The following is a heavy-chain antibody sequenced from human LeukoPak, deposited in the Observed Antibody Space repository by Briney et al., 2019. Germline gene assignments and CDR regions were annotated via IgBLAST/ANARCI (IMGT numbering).Heavy chain of an antibody. CDR3: AKDLSSGWALDY. V-gene: IGHV3-30*18. Sequence: GGSLRLSCAASGFTFSSSGMHWVRQAPGKGLEWVAVISYDGSDKYYADSVKGRFTSSRDNPKNTLYLQMNSLRAEDTAVYYCAKDLSSGWALDYWGQGTLVTVSS. D-gene: IGHD6-19*01. CDR2: ISYDGSDK. J-gene: IGHJ4*02. CDR1: GFTFSSSG.